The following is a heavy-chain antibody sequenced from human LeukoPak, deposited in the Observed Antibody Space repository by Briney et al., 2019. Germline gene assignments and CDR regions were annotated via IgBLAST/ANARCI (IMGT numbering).Heavy chain of an antibody. CDR2: IISDGRST. CDR1: GFTLSSYW. Sequence: PGRSLRPFCAASGFTLSSYWMDWVRHAPGKGLVWVSRIISDGRSTSYADSVKGRFTISRDNAKNTLYLQMNSLRPEDTAVYYCATIAAAGEYFDYRGQGTLVTVSS. J-gene: IGHJ4*02. D-gene: IGHD6-13*01. V-gene: IGHV3-74*01. CDR3: ATIAAAGEYFDY.